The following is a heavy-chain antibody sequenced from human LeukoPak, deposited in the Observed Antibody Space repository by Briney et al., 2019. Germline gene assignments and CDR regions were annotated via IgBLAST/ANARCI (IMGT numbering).Heavy chain of an antibody. CDR3: ARNPFWSGYYCCWGYYYYYMDV. J-gene: IGHJ6*03. CDR1: GYTFTGYY. Sequence: ASVKVSCKASGYTFTGYYMHWVRQAPGQGLEWMGWISAYNGNTNYAQKLQGRVTMTTDTSTSTAYMELRSLRSDDTAVYYCARNPFWSGYYCCWGYYYYYMDVWGKGTTVTVSS. CDR2: ISAYNGNT. V-gene: IGHV1-18*04. D-gene: IGHD3-3*01.